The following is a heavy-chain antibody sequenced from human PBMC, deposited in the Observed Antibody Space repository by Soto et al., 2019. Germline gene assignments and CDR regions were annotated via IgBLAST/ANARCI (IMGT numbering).Heavy chain of an antibody. V-gene: IGHV1-18*04. J-gene: IGHJ6*02. Sequence: WASVKVSCKASGYTFTSYGISWVRQAPGQGLEWMGWISAYNGNTNYAQKLQGRVTMTTDTSTSTAYMELRSLRSDDTAVYYCARGTATTYYYYGMDVWGQGTKVTV. CDR1: GYTFTSYG. D-gene: IGHD5-18*01. CDR2: ISAYNGNT. CDR3: ARGTATTYYYYGMDV.